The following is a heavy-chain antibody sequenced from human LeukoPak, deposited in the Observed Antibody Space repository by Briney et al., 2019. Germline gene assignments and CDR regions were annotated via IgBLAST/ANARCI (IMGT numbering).Heavy chain of an antibody. V-gene: IGHV4-4*02. J-gene: IGHJ4*02. CDR2: IYHSGST. D-gene: IGHD3-10*01. Sequence: SETLSLTCAVSGGSISSSNWWSWVRQPPGKGLEWIGEIYHSGSTNYNPSLKTRVTISVDTSKNQFSLKLRSATAADTAVYYCARAGWFGEFYGPLDYWGQGSLVTVSS. CDR1: GGSISSSNW. CDR3: ARAGWFGEFYGPLDY.